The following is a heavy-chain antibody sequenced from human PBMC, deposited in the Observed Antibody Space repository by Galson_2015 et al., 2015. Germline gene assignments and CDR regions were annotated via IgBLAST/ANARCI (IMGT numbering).Heavy chain of an antibody. CDR2: IYPGDSET. CDR1: GYSFTTYW. D-gene: IGHD1-26*01. Sequence: QSGAEVKKPGESLKISCKVSGYSFTTYWIGWVRQLPGSGLEWMGIIYPGDSETRYSPSFQGQVNISADKSVNTAYLQWSSLKASDTAMYFCARRKSGTPPSPFDYWGQGTLVTVSS. V-gene: IGHV5-51*01. CDR3: ARRKSGTPPSPFDY. J-gene: IGHJ4*02.